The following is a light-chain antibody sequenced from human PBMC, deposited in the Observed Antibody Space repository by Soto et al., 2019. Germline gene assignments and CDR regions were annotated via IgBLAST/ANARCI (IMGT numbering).Light chain of an antibody. CDR2: DAS. J-gene: IGKJ5*01. V-gene: IGKV3-11*01. CDR1: QSVSSY. Sequence: EIVVTKSPSTLSLSPGERATLSCRASQSVSSYLAWYQQKPGQAPRLLIYDASNRATGIPARFSGSGSGTDFTLTISSLEPEDFAVYYCQQRSNWPPRSITFGQGTRLEIK. CDR3: QQRSNWPPRSIT.